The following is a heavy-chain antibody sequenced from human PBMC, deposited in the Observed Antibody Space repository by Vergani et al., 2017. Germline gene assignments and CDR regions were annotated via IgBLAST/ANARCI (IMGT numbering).Heavy chain of an antibody. CDR3: ARGGGRYDFWSGYYGRFDY. D-gene: IGHD3-3*01. CDR1: GFTFSSYA. V-gene: IGHV3-30-3*01. CDR2: ISYDGSNK. Sequence: QVQLVESGGGVVQPGRSLRLSCAASGFTFSSYAMHWVRQAPGKGLEWVAVISYDGSNKYYADSVKGRFTISRDNSKNTLYLQMNSLRAEDTAVYYCARGGGRYDFWSGYYGRFDYWGQGTLVTVSS. J-gene: IGHJ4*02.